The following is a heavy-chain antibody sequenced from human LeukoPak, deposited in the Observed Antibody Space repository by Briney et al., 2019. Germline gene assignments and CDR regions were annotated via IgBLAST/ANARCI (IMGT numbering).Heavy chain of an antibody. V-gene: IGHV3-7*01. Sequence: GGSLRLSCAASGFTISNYWMSWLRQAPGKGLEWVANIKQDGSEKYYVDSVKGRFTISRDNAKNSLYLQMNSLRAEDTAVYYCARDTPTVLYYFDYWGQGTLVTVSS. J-gene: IGHJ4*02. CDR3: ARDTPTVLYYFDY. CDR1: GFTISNYW. CDR2: IKQDGSEK. D-gene: IGHD4-17*01.